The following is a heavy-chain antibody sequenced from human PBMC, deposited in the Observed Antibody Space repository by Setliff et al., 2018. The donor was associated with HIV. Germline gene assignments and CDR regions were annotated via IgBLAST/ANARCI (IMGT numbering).Heavy chain of an antibody. Sequence: SETLSLTCTVSGGSISSSSYYWGWIRQPPGKGLEWIGSIYYSGSTYYNPSLKSRVTISVDTSKNQFSLNLSSVTAADTAVYYCATQITMVRGVVKWFDPWGQGTLVTVSS. CDR1: GGSISSSSYY. CDR2: IYYSGST. CDR3: ATQITMVRGVVKWFDP. J-gene: IGHJ5*02. D-gene: IGHD3-10*01. V-gene: IGHV4-39*01.